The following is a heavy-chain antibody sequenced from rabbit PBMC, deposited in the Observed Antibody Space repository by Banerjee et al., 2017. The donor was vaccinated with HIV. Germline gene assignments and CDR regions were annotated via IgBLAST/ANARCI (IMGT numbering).Heavy chain of an antibody. CDR3: ARDLASVIGWHFNL. V-gene: IGHV1S45*01. Sequence: QEQLEESGGDLVKPEGSLTLTCTASGFSFNNNYVMCWVRQAPGKGLEWITCININTGNTVYAYRTQEPLTISKHSSTTVTLLMTILTAAYTATYFCARDLASVIGWHFNLWGPGTLVTVS. D-gene: IGHD1-1*01. CDR1: GFSFNNNYV. CDR2: ININTGNT. J-gene: IGHJ4*01.